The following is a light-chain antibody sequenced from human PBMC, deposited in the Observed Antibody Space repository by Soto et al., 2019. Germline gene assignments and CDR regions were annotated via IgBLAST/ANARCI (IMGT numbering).Light chain of an antibody. J-gene: IGKJ1*01. V-gene: IGKV3-20*01. CDR1: QSVSSNF. CDR3: QQYSRSPRT. Sequence: ETVLTQSPGTLSFSPGERATLSCRASQSVSSNFLAWYQQKPGQAPRLLIYGASNRATGIPDRFSGSGSETDFTLTISRLEPEDFAVYYCQQYSRSPRTFGQGTKVDIK. CDR2: GAS.